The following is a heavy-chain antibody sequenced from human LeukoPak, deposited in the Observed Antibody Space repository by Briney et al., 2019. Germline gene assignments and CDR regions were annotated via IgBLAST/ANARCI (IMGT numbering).Heavy chain of an antibody. J-gene: IGHJ3*02. D-gene: IGHD3-22*01. CDR2: IYYSGST. Sequence: SETLSLTCTVSGGSISSYYWSWIRQPPGKGLEWIGYIYYSGSTNYNPSLKSRVTISVDKSKNQFSLKLSSVTAADTAVYYCAREKGPYYDSSGYIAYDAFDIWGQGTMVTVSS. CDR3: AREKGPYYDSSGYIAYDAFDI. CDR1: GGSISSYY. V-gene: IGHV4-59*01.